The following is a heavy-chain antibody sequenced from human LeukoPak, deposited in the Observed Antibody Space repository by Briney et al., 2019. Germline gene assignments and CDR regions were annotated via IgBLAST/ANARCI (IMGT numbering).Heavy chain of an antibody. Sequence: GGSLRLSCAASGFTFSSYGMNWVRQAPGKGLEWVAIIWYDGSNKYYADSVKGRFTISRDNSKNTLYLQMNSLRAEDTAVYYCAKAYHMVEMVPVGMDVWGQGTTVTVSS. J-gene: IGHJ6*02. V-gene: IGHV3-30*02. CDR2: IWYDGSNK. CDR1: GFTFSSYG. D-gene: IGHD3-10*01. CDR3: AKAYHMVEMVPVGMDV.